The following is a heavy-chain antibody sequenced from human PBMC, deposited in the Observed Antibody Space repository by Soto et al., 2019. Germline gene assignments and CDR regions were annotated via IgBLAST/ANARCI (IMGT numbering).Heavy chain of an antibody. CDR3: AGVGPAHYYDSSGYYSPLAY. J-gene: IGHJ4*02. V-gene: IGHV1-69*01. Sequence: QVQLVQSGAEVKKPGSSVKVSCKASGDTFSSYAINWVRQAPGQGLEWMGGIIPMFGTANYAQKFKGRGTITAGESTSTVYMELSSLRSEDTAVYYCAGVGPAHYYDSSGYYSPLAYWGQGTLVTVSS. CDR1: GDTFSSYA. CDR2: IIPMFGTA. D-gene: IGHD3-22*01.